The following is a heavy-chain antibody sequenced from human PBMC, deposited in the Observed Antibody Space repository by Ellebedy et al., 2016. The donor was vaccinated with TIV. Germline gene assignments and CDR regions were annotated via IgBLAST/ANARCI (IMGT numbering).Heavy chain of an antibody. CDR2: LNPESGGP. CDR1: GYSFPAYF. Sequence: AASVTVSCKTSGYSFPAYFIHWLRQAPGQGLEWMAWLNPESGGPAYAQKFMGRITVTRDTSISTASMELSSLRSDDGAVYYCSRSPGIAALESIAFQYYAMDVWGQGTTVTVSS. V-gene: IGHV1-2*02. CDR3: SRSPGIAALESIAFQYYAMDV. J-gene: IGHJ6*01. D-gene: IGHD6-13*01.